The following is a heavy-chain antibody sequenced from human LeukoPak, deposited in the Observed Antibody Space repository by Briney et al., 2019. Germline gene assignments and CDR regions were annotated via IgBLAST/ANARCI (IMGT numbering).Heavy chain of an antibody. Sequence: SVKVSCKASGGTFSSNAISWVRQAPGQGLEWMGRIIPIFAIANYAQKFQGRVTITADKSTSTAYMELSSLRSEDTAVYYCARDSSSTPGYFDYWGQGTLVTVSS. CDR2: IIPIFAIA. CDR3: ARDSSSTPGYFDY. CDR1: GGTFSSNA. J-gene: IGHJ4*02. D-gene: IGHD6-6*01. V-gene: IGHV1-69*04.